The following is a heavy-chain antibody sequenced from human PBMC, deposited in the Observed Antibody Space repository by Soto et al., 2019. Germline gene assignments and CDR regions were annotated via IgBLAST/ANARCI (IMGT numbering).Heavy chain of an antibody. CDR1: GGSLSDYF. V-gene: IGHV4-34*01. CDR2: INHLGSI. D-gene: IGHD2-21*01. Sequence: SETLSLTCSVSGGSLSDYFWSWIRQPPGMALEWIGEINHLGSINYNPSLKSRVTMSVDTSKNQFSLTLNSVTAADTATYYCARGGISHWAYFYYMDVWDRGTTVTVSS. CDR3: ARGGISHWAYFYYMDV. J-gene: IGHJ6*03.